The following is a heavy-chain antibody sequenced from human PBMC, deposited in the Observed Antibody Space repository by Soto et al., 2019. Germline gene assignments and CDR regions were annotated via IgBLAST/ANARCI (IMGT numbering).Heavy chain of an antibody. Sequence: QVQLVQSGAEVKKPGSSVKVSCKASGGTFSSYAISWVRQAPGQGLEWMGGIIPIFGTANYAQKFQSRVNITADESTSTAYMELRSLRSEDKAVYYCARDRRSGYYDILTGYYRPATMDVWGQGTTVTVSS. CDR1: GGTFSSYA. CDR2: IIPIFGTA. J-gene: IGHJ6*02. D-gene: IGHD3-9*01. V-gene: IGHV1-69*01. CDR3: ARDRRSGYYDILTGYYRPATMDV.